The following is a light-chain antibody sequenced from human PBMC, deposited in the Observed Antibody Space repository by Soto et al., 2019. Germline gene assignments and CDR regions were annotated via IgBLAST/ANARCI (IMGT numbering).Light chain of an antibody. CDR3: SSYRSSNTYV. Sequence: QSALAQPASVSGSPGQSITISCTGTSSDVGGYNYVSWYQQHPGKAPKLMICEVSNRPSGVSNRFSGSKSGNTASLTISGLQAEDEADYYCSSYRSSNTYVFGTGTK. CDR2: EVS. CDR1: SSDVGGYNY. V-gene: IGLV2-14*01. J-gene: IGLJ1*01.